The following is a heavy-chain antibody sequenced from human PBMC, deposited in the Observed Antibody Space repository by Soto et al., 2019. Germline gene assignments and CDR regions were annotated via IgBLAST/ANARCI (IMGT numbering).Heavy chain of an antibody. D-gene: IGHD6-19*01. CDR1: GFTFSSYA. CDR3: AKVVPLSVSGRYYFDY. Sequence: PGGSLRLSCAASGFTFSSYAMSWVRQAPGKGLEWVSAISGSGGSTYYADSVKGRFTISRDNSKNTLYLQMNSLRAEDTAVYYCAKVVPLSVSGRYYFDYWGQGTLVTVSS. CDR2: ISGSGGST. J-gene: IGHJ4*02. V-gene: IGHV3-23*01.